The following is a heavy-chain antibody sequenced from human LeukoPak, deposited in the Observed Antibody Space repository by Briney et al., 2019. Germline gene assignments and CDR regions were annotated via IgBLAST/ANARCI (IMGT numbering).Heavy chain of an antibody. Sequence: GGSLRLSCAASGFTFSSYWMHWVRHAPGKGLVWVSRINSDGSSTSYADSVKGRFTISRDNAKNTLYLQMNSLRAEDTAVYYCARSPYYYDSSGYYYFGAFDIWGQGTMVTVSS. D-gene: IGHD3-22*01. CDR1: GFTFSSYW. CDR2: INSDGSST. J-gene: IGHJ3*02. V-gene: IGHV3-74*01. CDR3: ARSPYYYDSSGYYYFGAFDI.